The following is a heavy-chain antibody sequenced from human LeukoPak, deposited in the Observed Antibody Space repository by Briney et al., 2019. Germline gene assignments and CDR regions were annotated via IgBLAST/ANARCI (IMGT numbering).Heavy chain of an antibody. CDR1: GYTLTELS. CDR3: AKGGYGSGGLDY. V-gene: IGHV1-24*01. D-gene: IGHD3-10*01. CDR2: FDPEDGET. J-gene: IGHJ4*02. Sequence: GASVKVSCKVSGYTLTELSMHWVRQAPGKGLEWMGGFDPEDGETIYAQKFQGRVTMTEDTSTDTAYMELSSLRSEDRAVYYCAKGGYGSGGLDYWGQGTLVTVST.